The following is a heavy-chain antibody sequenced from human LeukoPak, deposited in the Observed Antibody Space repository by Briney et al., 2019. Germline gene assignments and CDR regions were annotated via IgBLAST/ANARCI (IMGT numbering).Heavy chain of an antibody. V-gene: IGHV4-39*07. Sequence: PSETLSLTCTVSGGSISSSSYYWGWIRQPPGKGLEWIGSIYYSGSTYYNPSLKSRVTISVDTSKNQFSLKLSSVTAADTALYYCARGGSSWDVIDYWGQGTLVTVSS. CDR2: IYYSGST. D-gene: IGHD6-13*01. CDR1: GGSISSSSYY. J-gene: IGHJ4*02. CDR3: ARGGSSWDVIDY.